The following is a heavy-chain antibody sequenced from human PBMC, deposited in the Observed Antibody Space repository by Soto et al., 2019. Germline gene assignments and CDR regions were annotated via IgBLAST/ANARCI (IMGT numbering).Heavy chain of an antibody. CDR1: GFTFSSYW. V-gene: IGHV3-74*01. CDR2: INSDGSST. Sequence: GGSLRLSCAASGFTFSSYWMHWVRQAPGKGLVWVSRINSDGSSTSYADSVKGRFTISRDNAKNTLYLQMNSLRAEDTAVYYCARDKRTHSSGGYPLLTKGDAFDIWGQGTMVTLSS. CDR3: ARDKRTHSSGGYPLLTKGDAFDI. D-gene: IGHD6-19*01. J-gene: IGHJ3*02.